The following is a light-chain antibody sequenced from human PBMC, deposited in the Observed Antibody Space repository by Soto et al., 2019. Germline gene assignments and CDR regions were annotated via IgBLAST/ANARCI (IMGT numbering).Light chain of an antibody. CDR3: QKYNSYSWT. J-gene: IGKJ1*01. Sequence: DIQMTQSPSTVSSYVGDSVTITCRASQSITTWLAWYQQRPGKAPKILIYDVSSLQSGVPSRLSGSGSGTESNLTISRLQPDDFATYYCQKYNSYSWTCGQGTKVDIK. CDR2: DVS. V-gene: IGKV1-5*01. CDR1: QSITTW.